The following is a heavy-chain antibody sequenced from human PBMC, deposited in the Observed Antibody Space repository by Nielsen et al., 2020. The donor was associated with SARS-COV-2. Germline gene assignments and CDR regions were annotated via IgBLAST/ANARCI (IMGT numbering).Heavy chain of an antibody. D-gene: IGHD2-2*01. Sequence: GGSLRLSCAASGFSFTSYAMNWVRQAPGKGLEWVSAISPSGADTYYTASVKGRFTTSRDSSKNTLYLQMNSLRAEDTAVYYCAKTGDYFVVVPAATLDVWGQGTTVTVSS. J-gene: IGHJ6*02. CDR1: GFSFTSYA. CDR3: AKTGDYFVVVPAATLDV. CDR2: ISPSGADT. V-gene: IGHV3-23*01.